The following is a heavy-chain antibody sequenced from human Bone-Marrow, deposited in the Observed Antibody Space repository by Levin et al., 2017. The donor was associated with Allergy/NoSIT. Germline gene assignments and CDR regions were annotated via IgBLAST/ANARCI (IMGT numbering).Heavy chain of an antibody. D-gene: IGHD2-2*01. CDR1: GYTFTGYY. CDR2: INPNSGGT. Sequence: AASVKVSCKASGYTFTGYYMHWVRQAPGQGLEWMGRINPNSGGTNYAQKFQGRVTMTRDTSISTAYMELSRLRSDDTAVYYCARRYCSSTSYPDASNFDYWGQGTLVTVSS. J-gene: IGHJ4*02. V-gene: IGHV1-2*06. CDR3: ARRYCSSTSYPDASNFDY.